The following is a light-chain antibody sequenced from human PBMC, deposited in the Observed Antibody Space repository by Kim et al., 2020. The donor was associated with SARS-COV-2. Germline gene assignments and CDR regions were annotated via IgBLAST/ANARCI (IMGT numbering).Light chain of an antibody. CDR1: QSINAY. J-gene: IGKJ4*01. V-gene: IGKV1-16*01. Sequence: DIQMTQSPSSLAASVGDRVTITCRASQSINAYLNWYQQKPGKAPKLLIYAASTLQSGVPSRFSGSGSGTDFTLTINTLQPEDFATYYCQQYYNYPLTFGGGTKVDIK. CDR3: QQYYNYPLT. CDR2: AAS.